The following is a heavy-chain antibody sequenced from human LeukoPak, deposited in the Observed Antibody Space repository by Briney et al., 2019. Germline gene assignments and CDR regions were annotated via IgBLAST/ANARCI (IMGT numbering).Heavy chain of an antibody. D-gene: IGHD2-15*01. V-gene: IGHV4-34*01. CDR2: INHSGST. CDR1: GGSVSSADYY. Sequence: SETLSLTCTVSGGSVSSADYYWSWIRQPPGKGLEWIGEINHSGSTNYNPSLKSRVTISVDTSKNQFSLKLSSVTAADTAVYYCARDNVVDAFDIWGQGTTVTVSS. J-gene: IGHJ3*02. CDR3: ARDNVVDAFDI.